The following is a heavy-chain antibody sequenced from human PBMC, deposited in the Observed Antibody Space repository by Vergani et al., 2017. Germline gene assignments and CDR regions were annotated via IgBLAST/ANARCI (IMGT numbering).Heavy chain of an antibody. CDR1: GFTFGDYY. D-gene: IGHD5-24*01. V-gene: IGHV3-7*01. Sequence: EVLLVESGGDLVQPGGSLRLSCEASGFTFGDYYMAWIRLAPGKGLDWVASIKRDGTETFYVDSVKGRFTISRDNAKKFIYLQMNSLRADDTAVYYCVRGGLATIYNWFDPWGQGTRVTVSS. CDR3: VRGGLATIYNWFDP. CDR2: IKRDGTET. J-gene: IGHJ5*01.